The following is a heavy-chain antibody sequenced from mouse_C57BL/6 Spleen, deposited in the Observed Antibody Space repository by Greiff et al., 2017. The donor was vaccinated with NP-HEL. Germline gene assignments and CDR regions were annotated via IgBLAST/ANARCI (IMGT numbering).Heavy chain of an antibody. V-gene: IGHV1-15*01. CDR1: GYTFTGYE. Sequence: VKLQESGAELVRPGASVTLSCKASGYTFTGYEMHWVKQTPGQGLEWIGAINPETGGTDYNQKFKGKATLTADKSSSTAYMELRSLTSEDSAVYYCTRHPPWYFDVWGKGTTVTVSS. CDR3: TRHPPWYFDV. CDR2: INPETGGT. J-gene: IGHJ1*03.